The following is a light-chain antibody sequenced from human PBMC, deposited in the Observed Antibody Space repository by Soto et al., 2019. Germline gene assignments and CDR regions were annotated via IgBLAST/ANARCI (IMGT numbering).Light chain of an antibody. CDR1: QSVSGN. J-gene: IGKJ5*01. CDR3: QQYNNWLIT. Sequence: EIVMTQSPATLSVSPGERATLSCRASQSVSGNLAWYQQKPGQAPSLLIYGASTRATGLPARFSGSGSGTEFTLTISSLQSEDFAVYYCQQYNNWLITFGLGTRLEIK. CDR2: GAS. V-gene: IGKV3-15*01.